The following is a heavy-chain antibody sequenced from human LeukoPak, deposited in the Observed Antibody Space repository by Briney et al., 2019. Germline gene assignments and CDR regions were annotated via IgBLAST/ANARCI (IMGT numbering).Heavy chain of an antibody. J-gene: IGHJ4*02. CDR3: ARGLRGDPSRFDY. CDR2: IYYSGYT. Sequence: PSETLSLTCTVSGGPISSYYWSWIRQPPGKGLEWIGCIYYSGYTNYKSSLKSRVTISVDTSKNQFSLKLSSVTAADTAVYYCARGLRGDPSRFDYWGQGTLVTVSS. V-gene: IGHV4-59*08. CDR1: GGPISSYY. D-gene: IGHD4-17*01.